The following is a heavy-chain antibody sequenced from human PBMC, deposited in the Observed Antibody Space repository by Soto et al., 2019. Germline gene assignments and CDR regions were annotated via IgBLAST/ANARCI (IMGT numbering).Heavy chain of an antibody. CDR1: GFTFSSYA. D-gene: IGHD3-3*01. Sequence: GGSLRLSCAASGFTFSSYAMHWVRQAPGKGLEYVSAISSNGGSTYYANSVKGRFTISRDNSKNTLYLQMGSLRAEDMAVYYCAKGSSSHRPYYFDYWGLGTLVTVSS. CDR2: ISSNGGST. CDR3: AKGSSSHRPYYFDY. V-gene: IGHV3-64*01. J-gene: IGHJ4*02.